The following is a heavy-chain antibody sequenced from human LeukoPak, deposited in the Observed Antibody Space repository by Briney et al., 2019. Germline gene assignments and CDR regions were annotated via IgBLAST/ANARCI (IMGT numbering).Heavy chain of an antibody. Sequence: GGSLRLSCAASGFTFSSYAMSWVRQAAGKGLEWVAGINGSGGSTYYADSVKGRFTISRDNSKNTLYLQMNSLRAGDTAVYYCAKCSGGTCYSSLDYWGQGTLVTVSS. V-gene: IGHV3-23*01. CDR3: AKCSGGTCYSSLDY. CDR2: INGSGGST. CDR1: GFTFSSYA. J-gene: IGHJ4*02. D-gene: IGHD2-15*01.